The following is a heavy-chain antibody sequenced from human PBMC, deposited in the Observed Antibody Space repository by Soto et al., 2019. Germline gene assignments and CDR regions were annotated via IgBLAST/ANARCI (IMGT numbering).Heavy chain of an antibody. D-gene: IGHD6-19*01. CDR3: AKEAPGGWHFFDT. CDR2: ISDDGSQK. V-gene: IGHV3-30*18. J-gene: IGHJ4*02. CDR1: GFTFRTYG. Sequence: QPGGSLRLSCAASGFTFRTYGMHWVRQAPGKGLEWVAFISDDGSQKYYGASVKGRFTISRDNSKNTLSLRMISLRTEDTSVYYCAKEAPGGWHFFDTWGQGTLVTVSS.